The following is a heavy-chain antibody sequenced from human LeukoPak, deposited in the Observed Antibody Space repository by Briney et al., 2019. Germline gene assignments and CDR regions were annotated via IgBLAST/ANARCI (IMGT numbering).Heavy chain of an antibody. D-gene: IGHD2-15*01. V-gene: IGHV4-34*01. CDR3: ASYCSGGSFALGHAFDI. CDR2: INHSGST. Sequence: SETLSLTCAVYGGSFSGYYWSWIRQPPGKGLEWIGEINHSGSTNYNPSLKSRVTISVDTSKNQFSLKLSSVTAADTAVYSCASYCSGGSFALGHAFDIWGQGTMATVSS. J-gene: IGHJ3*02. CDR1: GGSFSGYY.